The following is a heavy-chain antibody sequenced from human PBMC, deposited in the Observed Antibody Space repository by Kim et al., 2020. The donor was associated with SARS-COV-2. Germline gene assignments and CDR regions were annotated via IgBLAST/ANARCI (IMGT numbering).Heavy chain of an antibody. Sequence: ASVKVSCKASGYTFTGYYMHWVRQAPGQGLEWMGWINPNSGGTNYAQKFQGWVTMTRDTSISTAYMELSRLRSDDTAVYYCARDLYDILTGYPGCPDYWGQGTLVTVSS. J-gene: IGHJ4*02. V-gene: IGHV1-2*04. CDR1: GYTFTGYY. D-gene: IGHD3-9*01. CDR2: INPNSGGT. CDR3: ARDLYDILTGYPGCPDY.